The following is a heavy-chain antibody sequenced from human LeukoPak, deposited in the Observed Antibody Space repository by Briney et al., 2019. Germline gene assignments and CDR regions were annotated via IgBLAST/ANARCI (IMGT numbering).Heavy chain of an antibody. CDR3: ARSPGALIAAAGWYFDL. Sequence: SKTLSLTCTVSGGSISSYYWSWIRQPPGKGLEWIGYIYYSGSTNYNPSLKTRVTISVDTSKNQFSLKLSSVTAADTAVYYCARSPGALIAAAGWYFDLWGRSTLVTVSS. CDR1: GGSISSYY. V-gene: IGHV4-59*01. J-gene: IGHJ2*01. D-gene: IGHD6-13*01. CDR2: IYYSGST.